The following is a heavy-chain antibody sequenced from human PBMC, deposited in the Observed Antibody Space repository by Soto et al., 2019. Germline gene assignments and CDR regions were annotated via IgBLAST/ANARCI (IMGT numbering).Heavy chain of an antibody. CDR3: ARSDTAMEFDAFDI. CDR2: ISAYNGNT. V-gene: IGHV1-18*01. Sequence: ASVKVSCKASGYTFTSYGISWVRQAPGQGLEWMGWISAYNGNTNYAQKLQGRVTMTTDTSTSTAYMELRSLRSDDTAVYYCARSDTAMEFDAFDIWGQGTMVTVSS. CDR1: GYTFTSYG. J-gene: IGHJ3*02. D-gene: IGHD5-18*01.